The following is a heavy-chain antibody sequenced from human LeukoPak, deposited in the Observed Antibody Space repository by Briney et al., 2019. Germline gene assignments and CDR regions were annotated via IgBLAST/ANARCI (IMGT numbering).Heavy chain of an antibody. CDR2: INPSGGST. CDR3: ASTSSGWSPGDY. V-gene: IGHV1-46*01. D-gene: IGHD6-19*01. CDR1: GYTFTSYY. Sequence: ASVKVSCTASGYTFTSYYMHWVRQAPGQGLEWMGIINPSGGSTSYAQKFQGRVTMTRDTSTSTVYMELSSLRSEDTAVYYCASTSSGWSPGDYWGQGTLVTVSS. J-gene: IGHJ4*02.